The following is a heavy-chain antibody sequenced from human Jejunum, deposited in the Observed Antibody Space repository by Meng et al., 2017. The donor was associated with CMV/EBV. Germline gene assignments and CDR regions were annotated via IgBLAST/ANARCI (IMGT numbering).Heavy chain of an antibody. D-gene: IGHD5-12*01. J-gene: IGHJ4*02. CDR2: IPYVGSNE. CDR3: ATGGKWLRSSFDY. Sequence: ASGFPFSIYGMHWVRQAPGKGLEWVAFIPYVGSNEFYADSVKGRFTISRDNSKNTLYLQMNSLRSEDTAVYYCATGGKWLRSSFDYWGQGTLVTVSS. CDR1: GFPFSIYG. V-gene: IGHV3-30*02.